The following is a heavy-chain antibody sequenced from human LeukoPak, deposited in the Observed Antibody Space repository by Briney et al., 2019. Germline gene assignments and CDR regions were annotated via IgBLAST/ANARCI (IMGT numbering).Heavy chain of an antibody. CDR1: GFSFSGHW. CDR3: ARGPNSNWSGLDF. CDR2: ISPTGSTT. D-gene: IGHD6-6*01. Sequence: PGGSLRLSCTASGFSFSGHWMHWARQLPGKGLVWVSRISPTGSTTSYADSVKGRFTVSRDNAKNTLYLQVNNLRAKDTAVYYCARGPNSNWSGLDFRGQGTLLTVSS. V-gene: IGHV3-74*01. J-gene: IGHJ4*02.